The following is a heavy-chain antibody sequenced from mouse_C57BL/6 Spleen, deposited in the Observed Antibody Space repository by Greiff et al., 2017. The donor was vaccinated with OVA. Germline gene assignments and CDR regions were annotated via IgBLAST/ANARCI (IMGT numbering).Heavy chain of an antibody. CDR1: GYTFTSYW. CDR3: ARSPYYDGSSYRSIDV. Sequence: QVQLQQPGAEFVKPGASVKLSCKASGYTFTSYWMHWVKQRPGRGLEWIGRIDPNSGGTKYNEKFKSKATLTVDNTSSPAYIQLSRLTSEDSAVYYCARSPYYDGSSYRSIDVWGTGTTVTVSS. J-gene: IGHJ1*03. V-gene: IGHV1-72*01. D-gene: IGHD1-1*01. CDR2: IDPNSGGT.